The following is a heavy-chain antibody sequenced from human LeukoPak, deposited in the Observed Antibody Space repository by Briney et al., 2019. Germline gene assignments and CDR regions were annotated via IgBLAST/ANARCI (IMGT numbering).Heavy chain of an antibody. J-gene: IGHJ6*04. V-gene: IGHV3-64D*06. CDR3: VKNPAATVDYYYYGMDV. Sequence: GGSLRLSCSASGFTFSSYAMHWVRQAPGKGLEYVPAISSNGGSTYYADSVKGRFTISRDNSKNTLYLQMSSLRAEDTAVYYCVKNPAATVDYYYYGMDVWGKGTTVTVSS. CDR1: GFTFSSYA. CDR2: ISSNGGST. D-gene: IGHD2-2*01.